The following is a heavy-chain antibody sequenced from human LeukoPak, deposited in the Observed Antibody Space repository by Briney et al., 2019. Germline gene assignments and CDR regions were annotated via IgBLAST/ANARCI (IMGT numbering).Heavy chain of an antibody. D-gene: IGHD4-17*01. CDR3: ARTRGGWVTTGNFDY. CDR1: GDSISSSNNY. CDR2: SNKGGYT. J-gene: IGHJ4*02. V-gene: IGHV4-39*07. Sequence: SETLSLTCTVSGDSISSSNNYWGWIRQPPGKGLEWIGSSNKGGYTYYNPSLKSRVTISVDTSKNQFSLKLSSVTAADTAVYYCARTRGGWVTTGNFDYWGQGTLVTVSS.